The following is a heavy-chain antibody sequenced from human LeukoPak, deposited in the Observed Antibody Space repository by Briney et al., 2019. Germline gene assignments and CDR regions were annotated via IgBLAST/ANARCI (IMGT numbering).Heavy chain of an antibody. CDR1: GFTFSNYG. CDR3: AREALRFLEWLPNYYYYGMDV. Sequence: GRSLRLSCAASGFTFSNYGMHWVRQAPGKGLEWVAVIWYDGSNKYYADSVKGRFTISRDNSKNTLYLQMYRLRAEDTAVYYCAREALRFLEWLPNYYYYGMDVWGQGTTVTVSS. CDR2: IWYDGSNK. J-gene: IGHJ6*02. V-gene: IGHV3-33*01. D-gene: IGHD3-3*01.